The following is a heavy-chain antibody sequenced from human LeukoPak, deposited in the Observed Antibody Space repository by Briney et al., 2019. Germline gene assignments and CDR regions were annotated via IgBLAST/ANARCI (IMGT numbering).Heavy chain of an antibody. V-gene: IGHV3-33*01. J-gene: IGHJ3*02. CDR3: ARGAYYYDSSGGAFDI. CDR2: IWYDGSNK. D-gene: IGHD3-22*01. CDR1: GFTFSSYG. Sequence: GGSLRLSCAASGFTFSSYGMHWVRQAPGRGLEWVAVIWYDGSNKYYADSVKGRFTISRDNSKNTLYVQMNSLRVEDTAVNYCARGAYYYDSSGGAFDIWGQGTMVTVSS.